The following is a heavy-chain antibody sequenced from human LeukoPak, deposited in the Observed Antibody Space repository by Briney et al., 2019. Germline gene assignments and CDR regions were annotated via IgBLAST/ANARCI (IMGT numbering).Heavy chain of an antibody. V-gene: IGHV3-7*01. D-gene: IGHD3-16*01. CDR2: IKQDGSEI. Sequence: GGSLRLSCTASGFTFSTYWMSWVRQAQGKGLDWVANIKQDGSEIYYVDSVKGRFTISRDNAKNSLYLQMNNLRAEDTAVYYCASLIWGGGFDIWGQGTMVTVSS. CDR1: GFTFSTYW. J-gene: IGHJ3*02. CDR3: ASLIWGGGFDI.